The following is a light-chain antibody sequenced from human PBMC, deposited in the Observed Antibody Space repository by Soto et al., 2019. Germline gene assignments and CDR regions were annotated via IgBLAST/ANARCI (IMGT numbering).Light chain of an antibody. CDR3: QQRSNGLT. CDR1: QSVSSY. CDR2: DAS. J-gene: IGKJ4*01. Sequence: EIVLTQSPATLSLSPGERATLSCRASQSVSSYLAWYQQKPGQAPRLLIYDASNRATGIPARFSGSGSGTDFTLTISSLEPEDFAFYYCQQRSNGLTFGGGTKV. V-gene: IGKV3-11*01.